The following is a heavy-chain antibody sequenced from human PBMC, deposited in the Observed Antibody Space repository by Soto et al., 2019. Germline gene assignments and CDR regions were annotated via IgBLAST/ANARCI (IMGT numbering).Heavy chain of an antibody. CDR1: GFTFSSYG. J-gene: IGHJ6*02. V-gene: IGHV3-30*18. CDR3: AKDLEYSSSSGPEVYYYYYGMDV. D-gene: IGHD6-6*01. CDR2: ISYDGSNK. Sequence: ESGGGVVQPGRSLRLSCAASGFTFSSYGMHWVRQAPGKGLEWVAVISYDGSNKYYADSVKGRFTISRDNSKNTLYLQMNSLRAEDTAVYYCAKDLEYSSSSGPEVYYYYYGMDVWGQGTTVTVSS.